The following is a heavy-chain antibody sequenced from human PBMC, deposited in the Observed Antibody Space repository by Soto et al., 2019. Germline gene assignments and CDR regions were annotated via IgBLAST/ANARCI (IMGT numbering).Heavy chain of an antibody. CDR2: ISRSSSTI. CDR1: GFTFSSYS. D-gene: IGHD6-13*01. CDR3: AKGCSNWHDVHDF. Sequence: GESLRLSCTGSGFTFSSYSMNWVRQVPGKGLEWVSYISRSSSTIYYADSVKGRFTISRDNAKNSLYLQMNSLRAEDTAVYYCAKGCSNWHDVHDFWGQGTMVTVSS. V-gene: IGHV3-48*01. J-gene: IGHJ3*01.